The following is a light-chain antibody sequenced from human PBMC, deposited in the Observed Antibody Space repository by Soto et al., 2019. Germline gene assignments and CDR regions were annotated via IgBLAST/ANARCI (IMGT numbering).Light chain of an antibody. Sequence: QSALTQPASVSGSPGQSITISCTGTSSDVGGYNYVSWYQQHPGKAPKLLIYDGSNRPSGVSNRFSGSKSGNTASLTISGLQAEDEADYYCSSYTGSYTLVFGGGTKLTVL. V-gene: IGLV2-14*01. J-gene: IGLJ2*01. CDR1: SSDVGGYNY. CDR3: SSYTGSYTLV. CDR2: DGS.